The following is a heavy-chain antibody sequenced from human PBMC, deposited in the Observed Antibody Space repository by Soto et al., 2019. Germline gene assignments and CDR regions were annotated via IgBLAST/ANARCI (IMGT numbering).Heavy chain of an antibody. J-gene: IGHJ4*02. CDR1: GFSFSSYA. Sequence: GGSLRLSCAASGFSFSSYAMSWVRQAPGKGLEWVSAISGSGGTTYYADSVRGRFTISRDNSKNTLFLQMNSLRAEDTAVYYCAKDLDYSSWFPCDYWGQGTLVTVSS. V-gene: IGHV3-23*01. CDR3: AKDLDYSSWFPCDY. CDR2: ISGSGGTT. D-gene: IGHD6-13*01.